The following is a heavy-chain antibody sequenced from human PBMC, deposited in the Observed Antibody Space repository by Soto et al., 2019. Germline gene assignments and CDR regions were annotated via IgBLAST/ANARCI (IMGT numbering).Heavy chain of an antibody. CDR2: ICHSGST. CDR3: ARSTYSSSPVIDY. J-gene: IGHJ4*02. Sequence: SETLSLTCAVSGYSISSGFFWGWIRQPPGKGLEWIGSICHSGSTYYNPSLKSRVTISVDTSKNQFSLKLSSMTAADTAVYYCARSTYSSSPVIDYWGQGTLVTVSS. V-gene: IGHV4-38-2*01. D-gene: IGHD6-6*01. CDR1: GYSISSGFF.